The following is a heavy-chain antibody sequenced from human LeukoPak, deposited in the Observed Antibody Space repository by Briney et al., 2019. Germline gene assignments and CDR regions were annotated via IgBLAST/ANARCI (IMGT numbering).Heavy chain of an antibody. V-gene: IGHV3-23*01. CDR2: MSGNGDST. D-gene: IGHD3-10*01. CDR1: GFTFSTFA. J-gene: IGHJ4*02. Sequence: PGGSLRLSCAASGFTFSTFAMNWVRQAPGKGLEWVSAMSGNGDSTYYADSVKGRFTISRDNSKNTLYLQMNSLRAEDTAVYYCAKFSPGDYGSGSYSTHDYWGQGTLVTVSP. CDR3: AKFSPGDYGSGSYSTHDY.